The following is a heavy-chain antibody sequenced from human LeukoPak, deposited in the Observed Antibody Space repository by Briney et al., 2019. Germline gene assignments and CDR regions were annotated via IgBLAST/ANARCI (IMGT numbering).Heavy chain of an antibody. CDR3: ARHPYCSSTTCYGIDY. D-gene: IGHD2-2*01. J-gene: IGHJ4*02. CDR1: GFTFSSNG. Sequence: GGSLRLSCAASGFTFSSNGMNWVRQAPGKGLEWVSSVTSNDYIFYADSMKGRFTISRDNAKNSLFLQMNSLRADDTAVYYCARHPYCSSTTCYGIDYWGQGTLVAVSS. V-gene: IGHV3-21*01. CDR2: VTSNDYI.